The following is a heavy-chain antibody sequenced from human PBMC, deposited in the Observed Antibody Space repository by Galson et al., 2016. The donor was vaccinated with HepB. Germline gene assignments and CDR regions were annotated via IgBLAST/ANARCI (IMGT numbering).Heavy chain of an antibody. CDR2: ISASAGNT. Sequence: SLRLSCAASDFTFSSYAMGWVRQAPGKGLDWVSVISASAGNTYYADSVKGRFTISRDNSKNTLYLQMNSLRVEDTALYYWAKGGPYGSGSYLPGDWGQGTLVTVSS. J-gene: IGHJ4*02. CDR3: AKGGPYGSGSYLPGD. V-gene: IGHV3-23*01. D-gene: IGHD3-10*01. CDR1: DFTFSSYA.